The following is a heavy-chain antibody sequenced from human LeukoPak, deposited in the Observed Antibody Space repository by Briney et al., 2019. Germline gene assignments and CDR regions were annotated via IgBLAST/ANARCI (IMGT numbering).Heavy chain of an antibody. V-gene: IGHV3-48*03. CDR3: ARAPGSGWYVNYFDY. D-gene: IGHD6-19*01. CDR1: GLTFSSYE. J-gene: IGHJ4*02. Sequence: GGSLRLSCAASGLTFSSYEMNWVRQAPGKGLEWVSYISSSGRTIYYADSVKGRFTISRDNAKNSLYLQMNSLRAEDTAVYYCARAPGSGWYVNYFDYWGQGTLVTVSS. CDR2: ISSSGRTI.